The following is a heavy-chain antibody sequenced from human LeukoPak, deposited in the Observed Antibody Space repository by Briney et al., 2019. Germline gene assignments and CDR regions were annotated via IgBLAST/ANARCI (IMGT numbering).Heavy chain of an antibody. J-gene: IGHJ3*02. V-gene: IGHV4-39*01. CDR3: ARQLIHYYDSSGFDAFDI. D-gene: IGHD3-22*01. CDR1: GGSISSSSYY. CDR2: IYYSGST. Sequence: SETLSLTCTVSGGSISSSSYYWGWIRQPPGKGLEWIGSIYYSGSTYYNPSLKSRVTISVDTSKNQFSLKLSSVTDANTAVYYCARQLIHYYDSSGFDAFDIWGQGTMVTVSS.